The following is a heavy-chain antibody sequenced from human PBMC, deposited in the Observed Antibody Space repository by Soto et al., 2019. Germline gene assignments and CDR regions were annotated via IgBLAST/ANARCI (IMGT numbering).Heavy chain of an antibody. CDR1: GGSISSSSYY. V-gene: IGHV4-39*01. D-gene: IGHD3-3*01. CDR2: IYYSGST. J-gene: IGHJ4*02. Sequence: PSETLSLTCTVSGGSISSSSYYWGWIRQPPGKGLEWIGSIYYSGSTYYNPSLKSRVTISVDTSKNQFSLKLSSVTAADTAAYYCASYDFWIRGFDYWGQGTLVTVSS. CDR3: ASYDFWIRGFDY.